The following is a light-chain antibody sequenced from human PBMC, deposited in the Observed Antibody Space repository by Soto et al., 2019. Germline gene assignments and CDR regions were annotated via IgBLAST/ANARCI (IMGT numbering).Light chain of an antibody. V-gene: IGKV1-33*01. CDR2: DAS. J-gene: IGKJ4*01. CDR3: QQYDNLLLT. Sequence: DIQMTQSPSSLSASVEDRATITCQASQDISNYLNWYQQKPGKAPKLLIYDASNLETGVPSRFSGSGSGTDFTFTISSLQPEDIATYYCQQYDNLLLTFGGGIKVDIK. CDR1: QDISNY.